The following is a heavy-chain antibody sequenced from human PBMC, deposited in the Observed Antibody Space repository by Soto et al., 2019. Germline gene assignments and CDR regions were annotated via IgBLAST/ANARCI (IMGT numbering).Heavy chain of an antibody. V-gene: IGHV1-18*01. J-gene: IGHJ4*02. D-gene: IGHD2-15*01. CDR2: LSAYNGNT. CDR1: GYTFTSYG. CDR3: ARTYCSGGSCYSFGMDY. Sequence: QVQLVQSGAEVKKPGASVKVSCKASGYTFTSYGISWVRQAPGQGLEWMGWLSAYNGNTNYAQKLQGRGTMTTDTTTSTAYMELGSLRSDDTAVYYCARTYCSGGSCYSFGMDYWGQGTLVTVSS.